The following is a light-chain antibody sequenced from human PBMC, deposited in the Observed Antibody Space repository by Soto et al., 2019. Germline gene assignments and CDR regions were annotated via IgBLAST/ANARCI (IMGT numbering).Light chain of an antibody. CDR3: QHYNSYSEA. CDR2: KAS. Sequence: IPMTQSPSTLSGSVGDRVTITWRASQTISSWLAWYQQKPGKAPKLLIYKASTLKSGVPSRFSGSGSGTEFTLTISSLQPDDFATYYCQHYNSYSEAFGQGTNVDIK. CDR1: QTISSW. J-gene: IGKJ1*01. V-gene: IGKV1-5*03.